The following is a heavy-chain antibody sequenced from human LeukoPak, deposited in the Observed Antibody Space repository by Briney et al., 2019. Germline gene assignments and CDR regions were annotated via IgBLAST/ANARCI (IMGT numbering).Heavy chain of an antibody. CDR1: GGSFSSGSYY. J-gene: IGHJ6*02. CDR2: IYYSGST. V-gene: IGHV4-61*01. CDR3: ARDYNYYYYYGMDV. Sequence: SETLSLTCTVSGGSFSSGSYYWSWIRQPPGKGLEWIGYIYYSGSTNYNPSLKSRVTISADTSKNQFSLKLSSVTAADTAVYYCARDYNYYYYYGMDVWGQGTTVTVSS.